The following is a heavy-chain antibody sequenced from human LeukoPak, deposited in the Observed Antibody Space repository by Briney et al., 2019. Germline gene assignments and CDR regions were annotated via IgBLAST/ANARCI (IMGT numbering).Heavy chain of an antibody. Sequence: PSETLSLTCTVSGGSISSSSYYWGWIRQPPGKGLEWIGSIYYSGSTYYNPSLKSRVTISVDTSKNQFSLKLSSVTAADTAVYYCARDRFMGGDYGGNPTVRYFDYWGQGTLVTVSS. J-gene: IGHJ4*02. V-gene: IGHV4-39*07. CDR3: ARDRFMGGDYGGNPTVRYFDY. CDR2: IYYSGST. D-gene: IGHD4-23*01. CDR1: GGSISSSSYY.